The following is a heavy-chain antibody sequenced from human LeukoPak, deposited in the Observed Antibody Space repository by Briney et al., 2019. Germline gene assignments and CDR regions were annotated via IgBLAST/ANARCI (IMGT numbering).Heavy chain of an antibody. J-gene: IGHJ4*02. CDR3: ARGPSSSGSSADY. CDR2: ISSSDTYT. D-gene: IGHD6-19*01. CDR1: GFTFSDYY. Sequence: GGSLRLSCAASGFTFSDYYMSWIRQAPGKGLEWVSYISSSDTYTNYADSVKGRFTISRDNAKNSLYLQMNSLRAEDTAVYYCARGPSSSGSSADYWGQGTLVTVSS. V-gene: IGHV3-11*06.